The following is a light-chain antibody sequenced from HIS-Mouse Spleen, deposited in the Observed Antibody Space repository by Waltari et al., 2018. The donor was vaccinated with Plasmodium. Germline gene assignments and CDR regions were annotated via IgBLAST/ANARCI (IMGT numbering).Light chain of an antibody. Sequence: SYELTQPPSVSVSPGQPARITCSGAALPKQYAYWYQQKSGQAPVPVIYEDSKRPSGIPERFSGSSSGTMATLTISGAQVEDEADYYCYSTDSSGNHRVFGGGTKLTVL. CDR1: ALPKQY. V-gene: IGLV3-10*01. CDR3: YSTDSSGNHRV. J-gene: IGLJ3*02. CDR2: EDS.